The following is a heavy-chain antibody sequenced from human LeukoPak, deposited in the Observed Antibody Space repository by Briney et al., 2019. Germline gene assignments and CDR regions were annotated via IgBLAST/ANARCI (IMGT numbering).Heavy chain of an antibody. J-gene: IGHJ4*02. CDR1: GYTFTGYY. CDR3: ARDSNLRPYYYDSSGYPDY. V-gene: IGHV1-2*02. CDR2: INPNSGGT. Sequence: GASVKVSCKASGYTFTGYYMHWVRQAPGQGLEWMGWINPNSGGTNYAQKFQGRVTMTRDTSISTAYMELSKLRSDDTAVYYCARDSNLRPYYYDSSGYPDYWGQGTLVTVSS. D-gene: IGHD3-22*01.